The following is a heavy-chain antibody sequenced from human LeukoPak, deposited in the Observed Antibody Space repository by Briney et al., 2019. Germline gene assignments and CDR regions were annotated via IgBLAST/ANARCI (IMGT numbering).Heavy chain of an antibody. J-gene: IGHJ4*02. CDR2: INHSGST. CDR1: GGSFSGYY. Sequence: PSETLSLTCAVYGGSFSGYYWSWIRQPPGKGLEWIGEINHSGSTNYNPSLKSRVTISVDTSKNQFSLKLRSVTAADTAVYYCARALRGGNSYGYLDSWGQGSLVTVSS. V-gene: IGHV4-34*01. D-gene: IGHD5-18*01. CDR3: ARALRGGNSYGYLDS.